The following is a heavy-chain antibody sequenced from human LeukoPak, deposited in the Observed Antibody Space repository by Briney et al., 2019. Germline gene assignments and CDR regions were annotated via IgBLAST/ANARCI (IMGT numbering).Heavy chain of an antibody. CDR2: MYNNGRD. Sequence: SQTLSLTCTVSGGSFSSSSYYWSWIRQPAGKELEWIGRMYNNGRDTYNPSLESRVTISLDTSKNQFSLKLNSVTAADTAVYYCASGDFDCWGQGTLVTVSS. CDR3: ASGDFDC. J-gene: IGHJ4*02. V-gene: IGHV4-61*02. CDR1: GGSFSSSSYY.